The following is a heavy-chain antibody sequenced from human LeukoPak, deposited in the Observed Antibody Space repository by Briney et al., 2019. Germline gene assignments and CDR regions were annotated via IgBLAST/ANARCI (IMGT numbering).Heavy chain of an antibody. CDR3: AREVRGVIYSYYYYYIDV. Sequence: SETLSLTCTVSGGSISSYYWSWIRQPPGKGLEWIGYIYTSGSTNYNPSLKSRVTISVDTSKNQFSLKLSSVTAADTAVYYCAREVRGVIYSYYYYYIDVWGKGTTVTVSS. D-gene: IGHD3-10*01. CDR2: IYTSGST. V-gene: IGHV4-4*09. J-gene: IGHJ6*03. CDR1: GGSISSYY.